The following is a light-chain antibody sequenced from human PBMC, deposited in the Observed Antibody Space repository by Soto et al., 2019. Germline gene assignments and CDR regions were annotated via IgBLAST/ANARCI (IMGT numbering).Light chain of an antibody. J-gene: IGKJ1*01. CDR2: GAS. CDR1: QSVSSSY. V-gene: IGKV3-20*01. Sequence: VGLWQSPGTLSLTPGERATLSCRASQSVSSSYLAWYQQKPGQAPRLLIYGASTRATGIPARFSGSGSGTEFTLTISRLEPEDFAVYYCQQYDNSPRPFGQGSNVDI. CDR3: QQYDNSPRP.